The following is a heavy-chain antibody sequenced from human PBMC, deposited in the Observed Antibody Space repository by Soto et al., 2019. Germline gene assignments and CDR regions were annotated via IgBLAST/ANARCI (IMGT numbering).Heavy chain of an antibody. V-gene: IGHV4-39*01. CDR2: IYYSGST. Sequence: TLSLTCAISGASISNHYWWGWVRQHPGKGLEWIGGIYYSGSTYYNPSLKSRVTISVDTSKNQFSLKLSSVTAADTAVYYCARHRHARGSVYFQHWGQGTLVTVSS. CDR1: GASISNHYW. J-gene: IGHJ1*01. D-gene: IGHD2-8*01. CDR3: ARHRHARGSVYFQH.